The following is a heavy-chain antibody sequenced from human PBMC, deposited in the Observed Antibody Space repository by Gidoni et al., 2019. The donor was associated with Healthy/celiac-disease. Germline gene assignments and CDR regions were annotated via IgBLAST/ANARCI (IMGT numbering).Heavy chain of an antibody. D-gene: IGHD2-15*01. J-gene: IGHJ5*02. CDR2: IYTSGST. Sequence: QVQLQESCPGLVKPSETLSFTCTVSGGSISSYYWSWIRQPAGKGLEWIGRIYTSGSTNYNPSLKSRVTMSVDTSKNQFSLKLSSVTAADTAVYYCAREGTGRIDRPFDPWGQGTLVTVSS. CDR1: GGSISSYY. CDR3: AREGTGRIDRPFDP. V-gene: IGHV4-4*07.